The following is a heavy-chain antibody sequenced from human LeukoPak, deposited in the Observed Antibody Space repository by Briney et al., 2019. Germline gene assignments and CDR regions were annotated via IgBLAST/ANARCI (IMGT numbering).Heavy chain of an antibody. CDR3: AKGGSGFIDY. V-gene: IGHV3-30*18. Sequence: GGSLRLSCAASGFTFSSYGMHWVRQAPGKGLEWVAVISYDGSNKYYADSVKGRFTISRDNSKNTLYLQMNSLRAEDTAVYYCAKGGSGFIDYWGQGTLVTVSS. CDR2: ISYDGSNK. J-gene: IGHJ4*02. CDR1: GFTFSSYG. D-gene: IGHD3-10*01.